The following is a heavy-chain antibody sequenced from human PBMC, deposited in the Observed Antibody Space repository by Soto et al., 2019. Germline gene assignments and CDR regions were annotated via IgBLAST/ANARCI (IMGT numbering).Heavy chain of an antibody. CDR3: AKEGSMVRGVRGEFDF. J-gene: IGHJ4*02. CDR1: GFTFSSYA. D-gene: IGHD3-10*01. CDR2: IIGSGGST. Sequence: VQLLESGGGLVQPGGSLRLSCAASGFTFSSYAMSWVRQAPGKGLEWVSTIIGSGGSTYYADSVQGRFTISRDNSKNTLYLQMTSLRADDTAVYYCAKEGSMVRGVRGEFDFWGQGTLVTVSS. V-gene: IGHV3-23*01.